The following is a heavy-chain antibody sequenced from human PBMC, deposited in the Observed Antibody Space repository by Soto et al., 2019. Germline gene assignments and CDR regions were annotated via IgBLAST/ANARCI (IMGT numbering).Heavy chain of an antibody. CDR3: AIKKYSGSYLRFDP. Sequence: QVQLVQSGAEVKKPGSSVKVSCKASGGTFSSYAISWVRQAPGQGLEWMGGIIPIFGTANYAQKLQGRVTITADKSTSTAYMELSSLRSEDTDVYYCAIKKYSGSYLRFDPWGQGTLVTVSS. CDR2: IIPIFGTA. V-gene: IGHV1-69*06. D-gene: IGHD1-26*01. J-gene: IGHJ5*02. CDR1: GGTFSSYA.